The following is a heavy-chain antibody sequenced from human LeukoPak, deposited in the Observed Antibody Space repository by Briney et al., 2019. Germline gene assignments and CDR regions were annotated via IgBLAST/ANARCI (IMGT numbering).Heavy chain of an antibody. CDR1: GFTFSSYA. CDR3: AKMDSGSYYFDY. V-gene: IGHV3-23*01. Sequence: GGSLRLSCAASGFTFSSYAMSWVRHAPGKGLEWVSAISGSGGSTYYADSVKGRFTISRDNSKNTLYLQMNSLRAEDTAVYYCAKMDSGSYYFDYWGQGTLVTVSS. CDR2: ISGSGGST. J-gene: IGHJ4*02. D-gene: IGHD1-26*01.